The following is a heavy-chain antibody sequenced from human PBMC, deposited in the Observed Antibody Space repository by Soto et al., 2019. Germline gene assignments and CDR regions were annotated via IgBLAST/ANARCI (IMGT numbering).Heavy chain of an antibody. CDR1: GYTFTNYG. Sequence: ASVKVSCKASGYTFTNYGISWVRQAPGQGLEWMGWISAYNGNTNYAQKLQGRVTMTTDTSTSTAYMEVRSLRSDDTAVYYCARDRVAARPFGWFDPWGQGTLVTVSS. V-gene: IGHV1-18*01. J-gene: IGHJ5*02. CDR2: ISAYNGNT. D-gene: IGHD6-6*01. CDR3: ARDRVAARPFGWFDP.